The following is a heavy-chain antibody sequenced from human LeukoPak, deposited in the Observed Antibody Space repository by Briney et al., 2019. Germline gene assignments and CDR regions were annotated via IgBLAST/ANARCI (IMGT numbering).Heavy chain of an antibody. CDR1: GYTFTSYG. Sequence: GASVKVSCKASGYTFTSYGISWVRQAPGQGLEWMGWISAYNGNTNYAQKLQGRVTMTTDTSTTTAYMELRSLRSDDTAVYYCAREDRHMNWFDPWGQGALVTVSS. V-gene: IGHV1-18*01. CDR3: AREDRHMNWFDP. CDR2: ISAYNGNT. J-gene: IGHJ5*02.